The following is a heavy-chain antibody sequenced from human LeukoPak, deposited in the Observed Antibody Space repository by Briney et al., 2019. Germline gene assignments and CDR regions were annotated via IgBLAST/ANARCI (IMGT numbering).Heavy chain of an antibody. CDR1: GFTVSSNY. V-gene: IGHV3-53*01. D-gene: IGHD4-23*01. Sequence: SLRLSCAASGFTVSSNYMSWVRRAPGKGLEWVSVIYSGGSTYYADSVKGRFTISRDNSKNTLYLQMNSLRAEDTAVYYCAKSVAASYYYMDVWGKGTTVTVSS. J-gene: IGHJ6*03. CDR3: AKSVAASYYYMDV. CDR2: IYSGGST.